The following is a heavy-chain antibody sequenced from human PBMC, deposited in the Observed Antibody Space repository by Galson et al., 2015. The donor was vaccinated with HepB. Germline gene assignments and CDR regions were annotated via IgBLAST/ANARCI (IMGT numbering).Heavy chain of an antibody. V-gene: IGHV3-33*01. Sequence: SLRLSCAASGFTFSSYGMHWVRQAPGKGLEWVAVIWYDGSNKYYADSVKGRFTISRDNSKNTLYLQMNSLRAEDTAVYYCARGDHDSSGYWVYWGQGTLVTVSS. CDR3: ARGDHDSSGYWVY. CDR2: IWYDGSNK. J-gene: IGHJ4*02. CDR1: GFTFSSYG. D-gene: IGHD3-22*01.